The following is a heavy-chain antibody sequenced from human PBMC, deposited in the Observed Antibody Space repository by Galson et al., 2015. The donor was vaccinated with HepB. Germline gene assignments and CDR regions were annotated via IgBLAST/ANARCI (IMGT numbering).Heavy chain of an antibody. CDR2: ISSSSSTI. Sequence: SLRLSCAASGFTFSSYSMNWVRQAPGKGLEWVSYISSSSSTIYYADSVKGRFTISRDNAKNSLYLQMNSLRDEDTAVYYCARDPAGIAAAGGLDYYYYYYMDVWGKGTTVTVSS. D-gene: IGHD6-13*01. V-gene: IGHV3-48*02. CDR3: ARDPAGIAAAGGLDYYYYYYMDV. J-gene: IGHJ6*03. CDR1: GFTFSSYS.